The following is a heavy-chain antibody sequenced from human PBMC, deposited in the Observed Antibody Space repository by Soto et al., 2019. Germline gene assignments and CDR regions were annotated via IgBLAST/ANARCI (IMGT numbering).Heavy chain of an antibody. CDR3: ARVVVAATCAFDI. CDR2: IKQDGSEK. Sequence: HPGGSLRLSCAASGFTFSSYWMSWVRQAPGKGLEWVANIKQDGSEKYYVDSVKGRFTISRDNAKNSLYLQMNSLRAEDTAVYYCARVVVAATCAFDIWGQGTMVTVSS. J-gene: IGHJ3*02. CDR1: GFTFSSYW. V-gene: IGHV3-7*04. D-gene: IGHD2-15*01.